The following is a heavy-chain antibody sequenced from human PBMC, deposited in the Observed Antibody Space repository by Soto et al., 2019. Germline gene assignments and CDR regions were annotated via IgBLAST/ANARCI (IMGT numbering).Heavy chain of an antibody. J-gene: IGHJ3*02. Sequence: SLRLSCAASGFTFSNSIINWVRQAPGQGLEWVSSISGSSDFLYYADSVKGRFTISRDTATNSLYLQMNSLRAEDTAVYYSATSTWYAFDIWGQGTMVTVSS. D-gene: IGHD6-13*01. CDR1: GFTFSNSI. CDR3: ATSTWYAFDI. CDR2: ISGSSDFL. V-gene: IGHV3-21*01.